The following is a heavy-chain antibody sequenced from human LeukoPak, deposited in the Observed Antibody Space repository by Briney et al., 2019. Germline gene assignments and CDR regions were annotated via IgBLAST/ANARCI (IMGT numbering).Heavy chain of an antibody. V-gene: IGHV3-30*02. Sequence: GGSLRLSCAASGFTFSSYGMHWVRQAPGKGLEWVAFIRYDGSNKYYADSVKGRFTISRDNSKNSLYLQMNSLRAEDTALYYCAILVSSSWYDFGEDYWGQGTLVTVSS. CDR1: GFTFSSYG. D-gene: IGHD6-13*01. CDR2: IRYDGSNK. J-gene: IGHJ4*02. CDR3: AILVSSSWYDFGEDY.